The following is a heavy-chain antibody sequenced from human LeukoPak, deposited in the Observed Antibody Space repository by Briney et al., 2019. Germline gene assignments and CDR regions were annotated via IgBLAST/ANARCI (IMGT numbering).Heavy chain of an antibody. J-gene: IGHJ4*02. Sequence: ASVKVSCKASGYTFTGYYMHWVRQAPGQGLEWMGWIFPSSGGPRYAQKFQGRVTMTRDTSISTAYMELSSLRSDDTAVYYCARKGEVYGDYDYWGQGTLATVSS. CDR1: GYTFTGYY. CDR2: IFPSSGGP. CDR3: ARKGEVYGDYDY. V-gene: IGHV1-2*02. D-gene: IGHD4-17*01.